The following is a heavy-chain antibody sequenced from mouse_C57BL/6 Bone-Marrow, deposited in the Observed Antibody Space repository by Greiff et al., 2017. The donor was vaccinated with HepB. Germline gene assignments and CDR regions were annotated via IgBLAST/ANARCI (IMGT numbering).Heavy chain of an antibody. CDR1: GFSLTSYG. CDR3: ASERYAMDY. J-gene: IGHJ4*01. CDR2: IWGVGST. V-gene: IGHV2-6*01. Sequence: VQGVESGPGLVAPSQSLSITCTVSGFSLTSYGVDWVRQSPGKGLEWLGVIWGVGSTNYNSALKSRLSISKDNSKSQVFLKMNSLQTDDTAMYYCASERYAMDYWGQGTSVTVSS.